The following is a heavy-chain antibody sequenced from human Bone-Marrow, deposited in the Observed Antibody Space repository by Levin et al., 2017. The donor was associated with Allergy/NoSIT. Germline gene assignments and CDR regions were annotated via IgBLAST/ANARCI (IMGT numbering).Heavy chain of an antibody. CDR3: ASLGFCSDPKGYASRTYHYGMDV. D-gene: IGHD2-15*01. V-gene: IGHV5-51*01. J-gene: IGHJ6*02. CDR1: RNDFNNYW. Sequence: GESLKISCQGSRNDFNNYWIGWVRQMPGKGLEWMGIIYPGDSDTRYSPSFQGQVTISVDKSISTAYLQWSSLKASDTAMYYCASLGFCSDPKGYASRTYHYGMDVWGQGTTVTVSS. CDR2: IYPGDSDT.